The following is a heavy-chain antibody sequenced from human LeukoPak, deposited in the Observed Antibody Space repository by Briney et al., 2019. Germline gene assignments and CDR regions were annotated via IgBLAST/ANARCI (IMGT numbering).Heavy chain of an antibody. CDR2: IKPDGSAQ. Sequence: PGGSLRLSCATSGFTFSSNWMSWVRHVPGRGLDWVANIKPDGSAQYYAASVKGRFTISRDNAKNSVYLQMNSLRVEDTAVYYCARANNSSWRNWGQGTLVTVSA. CDR1: GFTFSSNW. D-gene: IGHD6-13*01. V-gene: IGHV3-7*01. J-gene: IGHJ4*02. CDR3: ARANNSSWRN.